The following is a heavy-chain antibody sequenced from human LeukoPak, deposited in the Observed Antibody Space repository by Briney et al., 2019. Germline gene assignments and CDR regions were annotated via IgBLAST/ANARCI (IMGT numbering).Heavy chain of an antibody. CDR3: ARVAGAELLWFGELLYRFDP. CDR1: GGSISSHY. Sequence: SDTLSLTCTVSGGSISSHYWSRIRQPPGKGLEGIGYIYYSGSTNYNPSLKSRVTISVDTSKNQFSLKLSSVTAADTAVYYCARVAGAELLWFGELLYRFDPWGQGTPVTVSS. V-gene: IGHV4-59*11. D-gene: IGHD3-10*01. CDR2: IYYSGST. J-gene: IGHJ5*02.